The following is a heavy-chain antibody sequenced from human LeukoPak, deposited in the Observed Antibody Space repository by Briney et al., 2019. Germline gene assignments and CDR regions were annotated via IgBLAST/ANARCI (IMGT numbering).Heavy chain of an antibody. CDR2: IYYSGST. D-gene: IGHD6-13*01. V-gene: IGHV4-30-4*01. Sequence: PSQTLSLTCTVSGGSISSGDYYWSWIRQPPGKGLEWIGYIYYSGSTYYNPSLKSRVTISVDTSKNQFSLKLSSVTAADTAAYYCARDGLGPNGYSSSWYAAGPPNGDWFDPWGQGTLVTVSS. CDR3: ARDGLGPNGYSSSWYAAGPPNGDWFDP. J-gene: IGHJ5*02. CDR1: GGSISSGDYY.